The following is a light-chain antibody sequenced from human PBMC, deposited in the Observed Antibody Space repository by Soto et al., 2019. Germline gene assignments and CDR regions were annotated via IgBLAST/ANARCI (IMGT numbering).Light chain of an antibody. CDR1: HSIRTS. Sequence: EVVLTQSPATLSLSPGERATLSCRASHSIRTSLAWYQQKPGQAPRLVIFDASNRANGVPARFGGSGSGTDFTLTINSLEPEDFAVYYCQQRNVWPPITFGQGTRLEI. CDR2: DAS. J-gene: IGKJ5*01. V-gene: IGKV3-11*01. CDR3: QQRNVWPPIT.